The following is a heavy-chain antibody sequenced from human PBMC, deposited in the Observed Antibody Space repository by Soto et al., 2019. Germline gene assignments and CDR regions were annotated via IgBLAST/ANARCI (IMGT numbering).Heavy chain of an antibody. Sequence: VQLQESGPGLVKPSATLSLTCTVSGGYVNSYYWSWIRQPPGKGLEWIGYMYYRGTTKYNPSLQSRVTISVYTSRNQFSLKLSSVTAADTAVYYCATTGGYSFGDMGVDPWGQGTLVTV. CDR1: GGYVNSYY. D-gene: IGHD5-18*01. CDR2: MYYRGTT. J-gene: IGHJ5*02. V-gene: IGHV4-59*02. CDR3: ATTGGYSFGDMGVDP.